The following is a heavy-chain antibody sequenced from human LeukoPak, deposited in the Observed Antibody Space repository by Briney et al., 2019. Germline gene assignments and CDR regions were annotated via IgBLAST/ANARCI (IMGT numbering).Heavy chain of an antibody. CDR1: GFTFSNYA. CDR3: AKDSFSHNGVYDALDI. CDR2: IGGGPV. J-gene: IGHJ3*02. Sequence: GGSLRLSCAASGFTFSNYAMTWVRQAPGKGLEWVSTIGGGPVYYADSVKGRFSISRDDSKNTLFLQMNSLRAEDTAIYYCAKDSFSHNGVYDALDIWGQGTMVTVSS. D-gene: IGHD2-8*01. V-gene: IGHV3-23*01.